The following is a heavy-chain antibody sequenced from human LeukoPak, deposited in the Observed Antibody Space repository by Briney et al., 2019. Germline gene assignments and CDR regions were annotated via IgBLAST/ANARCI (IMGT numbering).Heavy chain of an antibody. CDR2: IYYTGNT. CDR1: GGSISSNSYS. CDR3: ARDRLQLQS. D-gene: IGHD5-24*01. J-gene: IGHJ5*02. V-gene: IGHV4-61*01. Sequence: SETLSLTCTVSGGSISSNSYSWGWIRQPPGKGLEWIGYIYYTGNTNYNPSLKSRVTISVDTSKNQFSLKLSSVTAADTAVYYCARDRLQLQSWGQGTLVTVSS.